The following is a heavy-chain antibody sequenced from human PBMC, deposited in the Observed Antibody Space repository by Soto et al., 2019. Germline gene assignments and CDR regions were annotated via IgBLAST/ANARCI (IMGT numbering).Heavy chain of an antibody. J-gene: IGHJ6*02. V-gene: IGHV3-30-3*01. CDR3: AREYWATIFGVVIISPNYYYYYGMDV. CDR1: GFTFSSYA. D-gene: IGHD3-3*01. CDR2: ISYDGSNK. Sequence: PGGSLRLSCAASGFTFSSYAMHWVRQAPGKGLEWVAVISYDGSNKYYADSVKGRFTISRDNSKNTLYLQMNSLRAEDTAVYYCAREYWATIFGVVIISPNYYYYYGMDVWGQGTTVTVSS.